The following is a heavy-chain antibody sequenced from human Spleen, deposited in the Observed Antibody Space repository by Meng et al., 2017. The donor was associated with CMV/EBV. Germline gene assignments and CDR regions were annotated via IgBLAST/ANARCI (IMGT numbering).Heavy chain of an antibody. Sequence: GESLKISCAASGFIFRSYWLSWVRQAPGKGLEWVANIKQTGSEKYYADSVKGRFTISRDNSKNTLYLQMNSLRAEDTAVYYCAKVEGYSSGWRLYYYFDYWGQGTLVTVSS. CDR2: IKQTGSEK. D-gene: IGHD6-19*01. CDR1: GFIFRSYW. J-gene: IGHJ4*02. V-gene: IGHV3-7*03. CDR3: AKVEGYSSGWRLYYYFDY.